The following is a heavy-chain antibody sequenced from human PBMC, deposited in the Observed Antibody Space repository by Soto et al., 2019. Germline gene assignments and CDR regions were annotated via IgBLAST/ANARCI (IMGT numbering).Heavy chain of an antibody. CDR2: IIPIFGTA. J-gene: IGHJ6*02. CDR3: ASRTYYDFWSGYFPQAYYYYYGMDV. D-gene: IGHD3-3*01. V-gene: IGHV1-69*13. Sequence: GASVKVSCKASGGTFSSYAISWVRQAPGQGLEWMGGIIPIFGTANHAQKFQGRVTITADESTSTAYMELSSLRSEDTAVYYCASRTYYDFWSGYFPQAYYYYYGMDVWGQGTTVTVSS. CDR1: GGTFSSYA.